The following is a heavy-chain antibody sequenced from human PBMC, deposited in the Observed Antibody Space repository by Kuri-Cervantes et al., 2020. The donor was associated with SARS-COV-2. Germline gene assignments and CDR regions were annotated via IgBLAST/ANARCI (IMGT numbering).Heavy chain of an antibody. D-gene: IGHD2-2*01. V-gene: IGHV4-59*01. CDR1: GVSISSYY. CDR3: ARSWKPVVVPAVRSGNAFEI. CDR2: INFSGST. Sequence: GSLRLSCAVSGVSISSYYWSWIRQPPGKGLEWIGYINFSGSTNYHPSLKSRVTISVDTSKNQFSLKLSSVTAADTAVYYCARSWKPVVVPAVRSGNAFEIWGQGTMVTVSS. J-gene: IGHJ3*02.